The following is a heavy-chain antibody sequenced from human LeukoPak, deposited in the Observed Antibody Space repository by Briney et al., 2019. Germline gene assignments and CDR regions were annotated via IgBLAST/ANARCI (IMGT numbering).Heavy chain of an antibody. D-gene: IGHD2-8*01. V-gene: IGHV4-59*11. J-gene: IGHJ3*02. CDR1: GGSISGHY. CDR3: ARRLYPYAFDI. CDR2: IDHSGST. Sequence: SETLSLTCTVSGGSISGHYWSWIRQPPGKGLEWIGYIDHSGSTNYNPSLQSRVTISVDMSNNQFSLKLRSVTAADTAVYYCARRLYPYAFDIWGQGTMVTVSS.